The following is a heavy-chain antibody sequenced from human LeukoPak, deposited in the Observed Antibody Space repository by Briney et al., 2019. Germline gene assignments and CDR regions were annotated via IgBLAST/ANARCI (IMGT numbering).Heavy chain of an antibody. J-gene: IGHJ5*02. CDR2: ISAYNGNT. CDR1: GYSFTSYG. D-gene: IGHD3-10*01. CDR3: AIDRYYFGVCNWFDP. Sequence: ASVKVSCKASGYSFTSYGMSWVRQAPGQGLEWMGWISAYNGNTNYAQKLQGRVTMTPDTSTSPAYMELRSLRSDDTAIYYCAIDRYYFGVCNWFDPWGQGTLVTVSS. V-gene: IGHV1-18*01.